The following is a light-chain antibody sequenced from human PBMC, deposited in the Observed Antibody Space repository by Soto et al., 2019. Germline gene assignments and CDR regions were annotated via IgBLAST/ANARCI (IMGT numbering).Light chain of an antibody. J-gene: IGLJ1*01. CDR2: EVS. CDR3: CSYAGSSTYV. Sequence: QSVLTQPASGSGSPGQSISISCTGTSSDVGSYNLVSWYQQHPGKAPKLMIYEVSKRPSGVSNRFSGSKSGNTASLTIPGLQAEDEADYYCCSYAGSSTYVFGTGTKVTVL. V-gene: IGLV2-23*02. CDR1: SSDVGSYNL.